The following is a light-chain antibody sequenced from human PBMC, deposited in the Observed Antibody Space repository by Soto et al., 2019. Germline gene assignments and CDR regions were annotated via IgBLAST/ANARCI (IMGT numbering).Light chain of an antibody. Sequence: EIVMTQSPATLSVSPGERATLSCRASQSLSTNLAWYQQKPGQAPRLLIYGASTRATGIPARFSGSGSGTEFPLTISSLQSEDFAVYYCQQYNNWPFTFGPGTKVDIK. CDR1: QSLSTN. J-gene: IGKJ3*01. V-gene: IGKV3-15*01. CDR2: GAS. CDR3: QQYNNWPFT.